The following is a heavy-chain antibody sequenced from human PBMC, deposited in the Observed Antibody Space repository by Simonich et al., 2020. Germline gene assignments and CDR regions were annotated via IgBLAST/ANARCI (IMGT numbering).Heavy chain of an antibody. CDR2: ISAYNGNT. J-gene: IGHJ4*02. CDR1: GYTFTSYG. V-gene: IGHV1-18*01. CDR3: ARASRGTWWYYYFDY. D-gene: IGHD2-15*01. Sequence: QVQLVQSGAEVKKPGASVKVSCKASGYTFTSYGISWGRQAPGQGLEWMVRISAYNGNTNYPQKLQGRVTMTTDTSTSTAYMELRSLRSDDTAVYYCARASRGTWWYYYFDYWGQGTLVTVSS.